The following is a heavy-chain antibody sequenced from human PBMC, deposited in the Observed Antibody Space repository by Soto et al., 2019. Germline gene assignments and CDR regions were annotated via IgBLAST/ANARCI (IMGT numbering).Heavy chain of an antibody. CDR2: INHSGST. J-gene: IGHJ4*02. Sequence: SETLSLTCAVYGGSFSGYYWSWIRQPPGKGLEWIGEINHSGSTNYNPSLKSRVTISVDTSKNQFSLKLSSVTAADTAVYYCARGKIIVAAISFDYWGQGTLVTVSS. D-gene: IGHD5-12*01. V-gene: IGHV4-34*01. CDR3: ARGKIIVAAISFDY. CDR1: GGSFSGYY.